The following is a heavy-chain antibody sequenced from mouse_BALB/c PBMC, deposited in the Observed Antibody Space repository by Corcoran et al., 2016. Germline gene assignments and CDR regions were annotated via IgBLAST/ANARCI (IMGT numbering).Heavy chain of an antibody. CDR2: ISYDGSN. CDR3: ASKLVPYYAMDY. V-gene: IGHV3-6*02. CDR1: GYSITSGYY. J-gene: IGHJ4*01. Sequence: DVQLQESGPGLVKPSQSLSLTCSVTGYSITSGYYWNWIRQFPGNRLEWMGYISYDGSNNYNPSLKNRISITRDTSKNQFFLKLNSVTTEDTATYYCASKLVPYYAMDYWGQGTSVTVSS. D-gene: IGHD1-3*01.